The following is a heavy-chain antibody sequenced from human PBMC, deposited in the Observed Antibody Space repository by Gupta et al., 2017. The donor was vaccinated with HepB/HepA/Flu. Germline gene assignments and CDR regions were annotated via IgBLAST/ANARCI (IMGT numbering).Heavy chain of an antibody. D-gene: IGHD2-2*02. J-gene: IGHJ6*03. CDR3: ARESGREIVLAPSSIHKRSEYYYYMDV. CDR1: GGTFSNYA. CDR2: IIPILGTP. V-gene: IGHV1-69*01. Sequence: QVQLVQSGAEVKKPGSSVKVSCQASGGTFSNYAISWVRQAPGQGLEWVGGIIPILGTPDYARKFEGRVTIRADEATSTAYMELSSLRLEDTAVYYCARESGREIVLAPSSIHKRSEYYYYMDVWGKGTAVTVSS.